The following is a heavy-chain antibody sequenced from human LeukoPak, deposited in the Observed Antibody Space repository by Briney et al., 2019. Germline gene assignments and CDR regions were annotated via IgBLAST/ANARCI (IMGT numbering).Heavy chain of an antibody. J-gene: IGHJ4*02. V-gene: IGHV4-31*03. CDR1: GASFNTGDYY. CDR2: IYNSGST. CDR3: ARGAPPDS. Sequence: SETLSLTCIVSGASFNTGDYYWNWIRQHPGKGLEWIGYIYNSGSTYYNPSLKSRVTISVDTSKNHFSLRLTSVAAADSAVYYCARGAPPDSWGQGTLVTVSS.